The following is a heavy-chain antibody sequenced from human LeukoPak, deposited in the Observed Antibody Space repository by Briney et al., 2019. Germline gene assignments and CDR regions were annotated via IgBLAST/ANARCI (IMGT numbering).Heavy chain of an antibody. CDR2: ISSGSTYT. J-gene: IGHJ1*01. Sequence: GGPLRLSCAASGFTFSDNYMSWIRQAPGKGLEWVSYISSGSTYTNYADSVKGRFTISRDNAKKSLYLQMNSLRAEDTAVYYCARDEQLVLGYFQHWGQGTLVTVSS. V-gene: IGHV3-11*05. CDR3: ARDEQLVLGYFQH. D-gene: IGHD6-13*01. CDR1: GFTFSDNY.